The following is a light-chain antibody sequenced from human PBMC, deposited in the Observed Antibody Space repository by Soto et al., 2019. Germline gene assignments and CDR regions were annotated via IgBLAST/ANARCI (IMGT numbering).Light chain of an antibody. CDR1: SSDVGSYDH. CDR2: AVS. V-gene: IGLV2-14*01. J-gene: IGLJ1*01. Sequence: QSVLTQPASVSGSPGQSITISCSGTSSDVGSYDHVAWYQQFPGKTPKLMIYAVSNRPSGVSNRFSGSKSGNTASLTISGLQAEDEADYYCISYTSSNTLEVFGIGTKVTVL. CDR3: ISYTSSNTLEV.